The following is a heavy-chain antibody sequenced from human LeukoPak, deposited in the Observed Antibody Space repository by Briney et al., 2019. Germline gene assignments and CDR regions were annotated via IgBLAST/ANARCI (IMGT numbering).Heavy chain of an antibody. CDR2: ISYSGSS. J-gene: IGHJ4*02. Sequence: SETLSVTCTVSGSSINSSSYYWGWIRQPPGKGLEWIGTISYSGSSYYNPSLKSRVTTSLDTSRNQFSLSLSSVTAADTAVYYCASVILGWFGESAPYYFDYWGQGTLVTVSS. CDR3: ASVILGWFGESAPYYFDY. CDR1: GSSINSSSYY. V-gene: IGHV4-39*07. D-gene: IGHD3-10*01.